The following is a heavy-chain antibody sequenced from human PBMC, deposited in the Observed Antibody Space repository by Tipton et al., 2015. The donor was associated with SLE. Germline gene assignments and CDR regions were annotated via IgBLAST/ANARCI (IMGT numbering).Heavy chain of an antibody. CDR3: ARAEYSSSLEYYYDY. D-gene: IGHD6-6*01. CDR1: GGVTSEYY. J-gene: IGHJ4*02. CDR2: IYTGGNT. Sequence: TLSLTCTVSGGVTSEYYWGWTRQPAGKGLEWIGRIYTGGNTKYNPSLESRVTLSADASKAQFSLKLTSVTAADTAVYFCARAEYSSSLEYYYDYWGQGKLVTVSS. V-gene: IGHV4-4*07.